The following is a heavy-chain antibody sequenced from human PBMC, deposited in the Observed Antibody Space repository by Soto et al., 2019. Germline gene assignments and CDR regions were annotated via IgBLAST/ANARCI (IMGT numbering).Heavy chain of an antibody. J-gene: IGHJ4*02. CDR2: ISFSGSA. D-gene: IGHD3-22*01. Sequence: PSETLSLTCTVSGGSIGSSYWSWVRQPPGKGLDWIAYISFSGSANYNPSLKSRVTISVDMSKNQFSLKLSSVTAADTAVYYCARGRPGNYYDSSGYYNGFDYWGQGTLVTVSS. CDR3: ARGRPGNYYDSSGYYNGFDY. CDR1: GGSIGSSY. V-gene: IGHV4-59*01.